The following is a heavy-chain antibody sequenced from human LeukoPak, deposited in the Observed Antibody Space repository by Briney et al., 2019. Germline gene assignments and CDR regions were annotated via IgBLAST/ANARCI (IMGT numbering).Heavy chain of an antibody. V-gene: IGHV3-23*01. CDR1: GFTFDDYA. D-gene: IGHD4-17*01. J-gene: IGHJ5*02. CDR3: AKDRATVTTDWFDP. CDR2: ISGSGGST. Sequence: GGSLRLSCAASGFTFDDYAMHWVRQAPGKGLEWVSAISGSGGSTYYADSVKGRFTISRDNSKNTLYLQMNSLRAEDTAVYYCAKDRATVTTDWFDPWGQGTLVTVSS.